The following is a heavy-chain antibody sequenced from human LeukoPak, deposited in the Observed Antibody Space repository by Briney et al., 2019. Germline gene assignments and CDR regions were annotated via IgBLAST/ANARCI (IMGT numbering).Heavy chain of an antibody. V-gene: IGHV5-51*01. J-gene: IGHJ4*02. CDR3: TRRSNYGDSDY. CDR2: IYHGDSDT. CDR1: GYTFTSYW. Sequence: GEALKISCQASGYTFTSYWIGWVRQMPGKGLEWMGLIYHGDSDTIYSPSFQGQVTVSADKSNSTAYLQWSSLKASDTAIYYCTRRSNYGDSDYWGQGTLVTVS. D-gene: IGHD5-24*01.